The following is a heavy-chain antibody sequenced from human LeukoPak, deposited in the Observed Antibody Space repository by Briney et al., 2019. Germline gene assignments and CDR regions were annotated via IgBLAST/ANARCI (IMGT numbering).Heavy chain of an antibody. Sequence: ASVKVSCKVAGGTINNFAISWVRQAPGQGLEWMGGLSPVLATYAQKFQGRVTITADKSTSTAYMELSSLRSEDTAVYYCATRLRATVTTRYFDYWGQGTLVTVSS. V-gene: IGHV1-69*06. CDR2: LSPVLA. CDR1: GGTINNFA. CDR3: ATRLRATVTTRYFDY. D-gene: IGHD4-17*01. J-gene: IGHJ4*02.